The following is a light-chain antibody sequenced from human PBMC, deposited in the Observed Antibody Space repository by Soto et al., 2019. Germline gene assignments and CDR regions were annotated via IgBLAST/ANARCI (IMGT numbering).Light chain of an antibody. V-gene: IGKV3-11*01. CDR3: QQRSNWRYT. Sequence: EIVLTQSPATLSLSPGERATLSCRASQSVSSYLAWYQQKPGQAPRLLIYDASNRATGIPARFSGSGSGTDFTLTISSLEPEDFAVYYCQQRSNWRYTFRQATKLEIK. J-gene: IGKJ2*01. CDR2: DAS. CDR1: QSVSSY.